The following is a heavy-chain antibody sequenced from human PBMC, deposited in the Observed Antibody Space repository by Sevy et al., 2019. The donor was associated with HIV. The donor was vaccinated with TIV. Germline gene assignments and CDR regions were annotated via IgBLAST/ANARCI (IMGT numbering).Heavy chain of an antibody. CDR3: AKDRITVIGDAFDL. D-gene: IGHD4-17*01. CDR1: GFTFSSYA. V-gene: IGHV3-23*01. CDR2: ISNSGSDT. Sequence: GGSLRLSCAASGFTFSSYAMHWVRQAPGKGLEWVSAISNSGSDTKYAGSVKGRFTSSRDNSKNTRYVQMNSLRAEDTAVYYCAKDRITVIGDAFDLWGQGTMVTVS. J-gene: IGHJ3*01.